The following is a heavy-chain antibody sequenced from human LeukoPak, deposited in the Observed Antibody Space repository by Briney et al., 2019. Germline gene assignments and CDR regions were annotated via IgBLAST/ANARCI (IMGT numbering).Heavy chain of an antibody. J-gene: IGHJ5*02. D-gene: IGHD3-3*01. CDR2: IYTSGRI. Sequence: PSETLSLTCTVSGASISSYCWSWVRQPPGKGLEWLGYIYTSGRIDYNPSLKSRVTMSVDTSKNQLSMELRSLTAADTAVYYCATSYDAKTAPYDLWGQGTLVTVSS. CDR3: ATSYDAKTAPYDL. CDR1: GASISSYC. V-gene: IGHV4-4*09.